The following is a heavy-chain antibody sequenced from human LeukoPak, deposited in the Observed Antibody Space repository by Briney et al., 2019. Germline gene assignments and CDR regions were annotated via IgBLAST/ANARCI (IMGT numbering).Heavy chain of an antibody. D-gene: IGHD6-13*01. CDR3: ARVPTESSSFDNWFDP. Sequence: PSETLSLTCTVSGGSISSGSYYWSWIRQPAGKGLEWIGRIYTSGSTNYNPSLKSRVTISVDTSKNQFSLKLSSVTAADTAVYYCARVPTESSSFDNWFDPWGQGTLVTVSS. V-gene: IGHV4-61*02. J-gene: IGHJ5*02. CDR2: IYTSGST. CDR1: GGSISSGSYY.